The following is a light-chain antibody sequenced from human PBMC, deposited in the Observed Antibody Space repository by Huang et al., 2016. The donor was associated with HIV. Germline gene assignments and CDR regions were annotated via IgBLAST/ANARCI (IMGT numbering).Light chain of an antibody. CDR3: QQRTNWPTWT. J-gene: IGKJ1*01. CDR2: EAS. V-gene: IGKV3-11*01. Sequence: EIVLIQSPATLSLSPGGRATLSCRARQSVSSYLAGYQQKPGQAPRLLIYEASNRATGIPARFRGSGSGADFTLTSSSLEPEEVAVYYCQQRTNWPTWTFGQGTKVEIK. CDR1: QSVSSY.